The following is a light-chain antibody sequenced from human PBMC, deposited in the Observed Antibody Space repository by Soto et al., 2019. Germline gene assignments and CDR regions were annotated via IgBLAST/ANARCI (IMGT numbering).Light chain of an antibody. CDR1: SSNIGSNT. Sequence: QSVLTQPPSASGTPGQRVTISCSGSSSNIGSNTVNWYQQLPGTAPKLLIYSNNQRPSGVPDRFSGSKSGTSASLAISGLQSDDEADYYCAAWDASLNGWVFGGGTKVTVL. CDR2: SNN. V-gene: IGLV1-44*01. J-gene: IGLJ3*02. CDR3: AAWDASLNGWV.